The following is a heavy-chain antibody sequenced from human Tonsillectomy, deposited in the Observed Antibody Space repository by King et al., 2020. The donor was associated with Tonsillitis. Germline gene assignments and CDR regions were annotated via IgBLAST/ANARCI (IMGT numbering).Heavy chain of an antibody. CDR3: AKDARRTPTPLDY. J-gene: IGHJ4*02. Sequence: VQLVESGGGVVQPGGSLRLSCAASGFTFSSYGMHWVRQAPGKGLEWVAFIRYDGSNKYYADSVKGRFTISRDNSKNTLYLQMNSLRAEDTAVYYCAKDARRTPTPLDYWGQGTLVTVSS. CDR2: IRYDGSNK. CDR1: GFTFSSYG. V-gene: IGHV3-30*02. D-gene: IGHD4-17*01.